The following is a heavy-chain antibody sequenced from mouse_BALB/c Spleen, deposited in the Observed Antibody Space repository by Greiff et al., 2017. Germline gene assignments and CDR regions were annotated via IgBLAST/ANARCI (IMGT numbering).Heavy chain of an antibody. V-gene: IGHV2-9*02. J-gene: IGHJ4*01. Sequence: VKLMESGPGLVAPSQSLSITCTVSGFSLTSYGVHWVRQPPGKGLEWLGVIWAGGSTNYNSALMSRLSISKDNSKSQVFLKMNSLQTDDTAMYYCARDRRYDGGYAMDYWGQGTSVTVSS. D-gene: IGHD2-14*01. CDR2: IWAGGST. CDR1: GFSLTSYG. CDR3: ARDRRYDGGYAMDY.